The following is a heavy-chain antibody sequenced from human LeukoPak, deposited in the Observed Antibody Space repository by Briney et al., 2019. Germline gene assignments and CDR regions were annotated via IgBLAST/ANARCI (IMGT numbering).Heavy chain of an antibody. D-gene: IGHD3-22*01. V-gene: IGHV4-4*07. Sequence: SETLSLTCTVSGGSISSYYWSWIRQPAGKGLEWIGRIYPSGSTNYNPSLKSRVTMSVDTSKSQFSLKLSSVTAADTAVYYCARSSTYYCDSSGYYAGGFDYWGQGTLVTVSS. CDR1: GGSISSYY. CDR3: ARSSTYYCDSSGYYAGGFDY. J-gene: IGHJ4*02. CDR2: IYPSGST.